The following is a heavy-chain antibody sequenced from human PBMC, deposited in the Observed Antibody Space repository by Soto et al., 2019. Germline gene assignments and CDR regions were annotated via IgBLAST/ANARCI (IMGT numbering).Heavy chain of an antibody. Sequence: ASVNVSCKVSGYTLTELSMHWVRQAPGKGLELMGGFDPEDGETIYAQKFQGRVTMTEXXXXDXAXIXLSSLRSEDTGVYYCATGPMVYDKGCAFDIWG. D-gene: IGHD2-8*01. CDR1: GYTLTELS. V-gene: IGHV1-24*01. J-gene: IGHJ3*02. CDR2: FDPEDGET. CDR3: ATGPMVYDKGCAFDI.